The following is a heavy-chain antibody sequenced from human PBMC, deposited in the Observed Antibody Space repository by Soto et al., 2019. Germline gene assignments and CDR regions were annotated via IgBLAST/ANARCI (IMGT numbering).Heavy chain of an antibody. CDR2: IYYSGST. D-gene: IGHD3-10*01. V-gene: IGHV4-59*01. J-gene: IGHJ4*02. CDR3: ARELVSYGSGSYMDY. CDR1: GGSISSYY. Sequence: QVQLQESGPGLVKPSETLSLTCTVSGGSISSYYWSWIRQPPGKGLEWIGYIYYSGSTNYNPSLKSRVTISVDTSKNQFSLKLSSVTAADKAVYYCARELVSYGSGSYMDYWGQGTLVTVSS.